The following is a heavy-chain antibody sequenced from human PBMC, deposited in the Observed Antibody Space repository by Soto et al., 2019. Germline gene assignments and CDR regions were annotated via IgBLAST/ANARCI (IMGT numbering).Heavy chain of an antibody. Sequence: ASVKVSCKASGYISTYIHWVRQAPGQGLEWIGIINLNDASTRYARDLEGRVTVTRDMSTSTVYMELTSLKFEDTAVYYCARGPIWSGSLAIDPWGPGTLVTVSS. CDR3: ARGPIWSGSLAIDP. V-gene: IGHV1-46*01. J-gene: IGHJ5*02. CDR1: GYISTY. CDR2: INLNDAST. D-gene: IGHD3-3*01.